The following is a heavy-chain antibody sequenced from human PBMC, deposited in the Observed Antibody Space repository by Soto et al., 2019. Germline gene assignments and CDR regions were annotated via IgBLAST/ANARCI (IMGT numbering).Heavy chain of an antibody. CDR2: INPNSGGT. V-gene: IGHV1-2*04. Sequence: ASVKVSCKASGYTFTGYYMHWVRQAPGQGLEWMGWINPNSGGTNYAQKFQGWVTMTRDTSISTAYMELSRLRSDDTAVYYCARDSKGSCGEVSGRRSSGMDVWGKGTTVTVDS. J-gene: IGHJ6*04. D-gene: IGHD3-10*01. CDR1: GYTFTGYY. CDR3: ARDSKGSCGEVSGRRSSGMDV.